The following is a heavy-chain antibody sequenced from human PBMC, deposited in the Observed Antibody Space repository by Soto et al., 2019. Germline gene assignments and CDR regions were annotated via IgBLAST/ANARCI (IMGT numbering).Heavy chain of an antibody. D-gene: IGHD6-19*01. J-gene: IGHJ6*02. Sequence: SQTLSLTCAISGDSVSGNSAAWGCSSHSPSRCLEWLGRTYYRSKWYNDYAVSVKSRITINPDTSKNQFSLQLNSVTPEDTAVYYCALGVAVAGPYYYYGMDVWGQGTTVTVSS. CDR1: GDSVSGNSAA. CDR3: ALGVAVAGPYYYYGMDV. V-gene: IGHV6-1*01. CDR2: TYYRSKWYN.